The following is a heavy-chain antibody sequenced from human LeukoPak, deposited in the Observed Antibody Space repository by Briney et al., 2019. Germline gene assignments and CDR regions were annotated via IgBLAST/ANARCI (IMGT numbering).Heavy chain of an antibody. V-gene: IGHV1-18*01. CDR3: ARSAMVYAISLSDLQFDP. J-gene: IGHJ5*02. CDR1: GYTFTSYG. CDR2: ISAYNGNT. Sequence: ASVKVSCKASGYTFTSYGISWVRQAPGQGLEWMGWISAYNGNTNYAQKLQGRVTMTTDTSTSTACMELRSLRSDGTAVYYCARSAMVYAISLSDLQFDPWGQGTLVTVSS. D-gene: IGHD2-8*01.